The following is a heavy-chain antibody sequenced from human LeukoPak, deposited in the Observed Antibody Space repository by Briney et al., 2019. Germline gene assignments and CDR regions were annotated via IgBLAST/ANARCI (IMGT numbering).Heavy chain of an antibody. CDR2: ISGSGDST. V-gene: IGHV3-23*01. CDR1: GFTFSSYV. Sequence: GGSLRLSCAASGFTFSSYVMSWVRQAPGMGLEWVSVISGSGDSTYYADSVKGRFTISRDNSKNTLYLQMNSLRAEDTAVYYCAKDRGSTWHWYLDLWGRGTLVTVPS. CDR3: AKDRGSTWHWYLDL. D-gene: IGHD6-13*01. J-gene: IGHJ2*01.